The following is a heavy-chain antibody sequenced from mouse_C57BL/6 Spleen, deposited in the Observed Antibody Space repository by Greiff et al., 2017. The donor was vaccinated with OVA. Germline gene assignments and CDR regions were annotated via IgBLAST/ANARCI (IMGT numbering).Heavy chain of an antibody. CDR2: IYPGDGDT. CDR1: GYAFSSSW. D-gene: IGHD1-1*01. V-gene: IGHV1-82*01. Sequence: LVESGPELVKPGASVKISCKASGYAFSSSWMNWVKQRPGKGLEWIGRIYPGDGDTNYTGKFKGQATLTADKYSSTAYLQLSSLTSEDSAVYFCARQITTPDMDYWGQGTSVTVSS. CDR3: ARQITTPDMDY. J-gene: IGHJ4*01.